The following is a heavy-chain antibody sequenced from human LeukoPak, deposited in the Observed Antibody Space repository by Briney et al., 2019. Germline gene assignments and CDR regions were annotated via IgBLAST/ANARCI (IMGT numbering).Heavy chain of an antibody. CDR3: ARDVRGYFDY. CDR2: IYYSGST. CDR1: GSSISSYY. J-gene: IGHJ4*02. Sequence: SETLSLTCTVSGSSISSYYWSWIRQPPGKGLEWIGYIYYSGSTNYNPSLKSRVTISVDTSKNQFSLKLSSVTAADTAVYYCARDVRGYFDYWGQGTLVTVSS. V-gene: IGHV4-59*01. D-gene: IGHD2-15*01.